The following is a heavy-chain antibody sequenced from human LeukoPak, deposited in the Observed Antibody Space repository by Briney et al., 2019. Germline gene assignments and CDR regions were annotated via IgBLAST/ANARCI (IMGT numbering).Heavy chain of an antibody. CDR3: AAQYSGYVRLDY. D-gene: IGHD5-12*01. Sequence: SETLSLTCAVYGGSFSDYYWSWIRQPPGKGLEWIGEISHSGSTNYNPSLKSRVTMSVDTSKNQFSLKLTSVTAADTAVYYCAAQYSGYVRLDYWGQGTLVSVSS. V-gene: IGHV4-34*01. CDR1: GGSFSDYY. J-gene: IGHJ4*02. CDR2: ISHSGST.